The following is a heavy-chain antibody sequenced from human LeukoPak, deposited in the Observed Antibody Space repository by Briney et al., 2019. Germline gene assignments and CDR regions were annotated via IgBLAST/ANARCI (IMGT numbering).Heavy chain of an antibody. J-gene: IGHJ4*02. CDR2: INAGNGNT. CDR3: ARDLSAAVILSGLL. CDR1: GYTFTSYA. V-gene: IGHV1-3*01. Sequence: ASVKVSCKASGYTFTSYAMHWVREAPGQRLEWMGWINAGNGNTKYSQKFQGRVTITRDTSASTAYMELSSLRSEDTAVYYCARDLSAAVILSGLLWGQGTLVTVSS. D-gene: IGHD3-16*02.